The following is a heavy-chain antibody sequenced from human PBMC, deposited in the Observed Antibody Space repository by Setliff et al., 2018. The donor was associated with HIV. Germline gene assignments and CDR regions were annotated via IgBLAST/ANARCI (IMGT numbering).Heavy chain of an antibody. J-gene: IGHJ5*02. CDR2: INHSGST. Sequence: PSETLSLTCAVYGASFSGNYWSWIRQPPGKGLEWIGEINHSGSTNYNPSLKSRVTISVDRSGNQFSLRLTSVTAADTAVYYCATCRHRPSNWFDPWGQGTVVTVSS. CDR1: GASFSGNY. V-gene: IGHV4-34*01. CDR3: ATCRHRPSNWFDP.